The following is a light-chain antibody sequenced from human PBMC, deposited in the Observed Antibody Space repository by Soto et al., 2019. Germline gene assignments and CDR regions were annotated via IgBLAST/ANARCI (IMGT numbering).Light chain of an antibody. J-gene: IGKJ1*01. CDR1: QSVSSSY. CDR3: KQYGHXPRT. CDR2: GAS. V-gene: IGKV3-20*01. Sequence: EIVLTQSPGTLSLSPGERATLSCRASQSVSSSYLAWYQQKPGQAPRLLIHGASSRATDIPDRFSGSGSGTDFTLTISRLDPEDFAVYYCKQYGHXPRTFGQGTKV.